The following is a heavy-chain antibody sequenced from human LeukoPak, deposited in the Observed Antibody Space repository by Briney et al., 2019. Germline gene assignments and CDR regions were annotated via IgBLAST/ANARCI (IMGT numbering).Heavy chain of an antibody. Sequence: GGSLRLSCAASGLTFSSYAMSWVSHAPGKGLEWVSAISGSGGSTYYADSVKGRFTISRDNSKNTLYLQMNSLRAEDTAVYYCAELGITMIGGVWGKGTTVTISS. V-gene: IGHV3-23*01. J-gene: IGHJ6*04. CDR3: AELGITMIGGV. CDR2: ISGSGGST. CDR1: GLTFSSYA. D-gene: IGHD3-10*02.